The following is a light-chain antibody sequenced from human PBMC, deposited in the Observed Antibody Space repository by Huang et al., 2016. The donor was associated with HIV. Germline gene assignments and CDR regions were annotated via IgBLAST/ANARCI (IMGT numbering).Light chain of an antibody. CDR1: QSVRDK. CDR3: QQYESWPPLT. J-gene: IGKJ4*01. CDR2: ATS. Sequence: EIVMTQSPDTLSVSPGERATLSGRASQSVRDKLAWYQQKPGQATRLLLHATSTSAAGVPARFSGSGSGTEFTLTISSLQSEDCGVYYCQQYESWPPLTFGGGTKVEIK. V-gene: IGKV3-15*01.